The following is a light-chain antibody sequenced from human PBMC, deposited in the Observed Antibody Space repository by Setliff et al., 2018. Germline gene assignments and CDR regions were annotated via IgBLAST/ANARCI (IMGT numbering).Light chain of an antibody. CDR1: SNDVGAYDL. V-gene: IGLV2-14*03. J-gene: IGLJ1*01. Sequence: QSVLTQPASVSGSPGQSITVSCSGTSNDVGAYDLVSWCQQHPGKVPKLIIFDVSNRPSGVSHRFSGSKSGNTASLTISGLQADDEADYYCCAYTASTTDVFVNGTKVTVL. CDR2: DVS. CDR3: CAYTASTTDV.